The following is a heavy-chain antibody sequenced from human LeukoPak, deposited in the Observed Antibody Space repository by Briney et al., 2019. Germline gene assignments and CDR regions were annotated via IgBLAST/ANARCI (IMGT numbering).Heavy chain of an antibody. V-gene: IGHV3-64*01. Sequence: GGSLRLSCAASGIIFSNYAMHWVRQGPGKGLECISTISSDGGSTYYANSVKGRFTISRDNSKNALYLQMGSLRAEDMAVYYCARGRQGAKTRYFDLWGRGARVTVSS. CDR1: GIIFSNYA. CDR2: ISSDGGST. CDR3: ARGRQGAKTRYFDL. J-gene: IGHJ2*01. D-gene: IGHD1-26*01.